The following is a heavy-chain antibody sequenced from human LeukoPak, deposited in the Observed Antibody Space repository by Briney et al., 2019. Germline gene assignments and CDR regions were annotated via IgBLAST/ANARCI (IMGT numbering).Heavy chain of an antibody. CDR3: AKGRLRGHTAMVPNNWLDP. D-gene: IGHD5-18*01. CDR1: GGSFSGYY. V-gene: IGHV4-34*01. J-gene: IGHJ5*02. CDR2: INHSGST. Sequence: SETLSLTCAVYGGSFSGYYWSWIRQPPGKGLEWIGEINHSGSTNYNPSLKSRVTISVDTSKNQFSLKLSSVTAADTAVYYCAKGRLRGHTAMVPNNWLDPWGQGTLVTVSS.